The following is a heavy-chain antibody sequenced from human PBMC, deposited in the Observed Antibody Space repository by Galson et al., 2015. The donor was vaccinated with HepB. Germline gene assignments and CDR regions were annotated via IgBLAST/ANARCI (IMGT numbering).Heavy chain of an antibody. D-gene: IGHD3-10*01. Sequence: LRLSCAASGFTFSSYSMNWVRQAPGKGLEWIGEIYHSGGTNYNPSLTSRVTISLDTSKNQFSLKLSSVTAADTAVYYCVRQGLLWFGELESDYYYGMDVWGQGTTVTVSS. CDR3: VRQGLLWFGELESDYYYGMDV. J-gene: IGHJ6*02. CDR2: IYHSGGT. V-gene: IGHV4-59*08. CDR1: GFTFSSYS.